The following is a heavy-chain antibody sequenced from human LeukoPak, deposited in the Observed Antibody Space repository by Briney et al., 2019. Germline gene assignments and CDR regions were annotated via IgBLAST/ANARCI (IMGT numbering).Heavy chain of an antibody. D-gene: IGHD6-19*01. CDR1: GFTVSSNY. CDR3: ASTASGWVGY. CDR2: IYSGGST. J-gene: IGHJ4*02. Sequence: GGFLRLSCAASGFTVSSNYMSWVRQAPGKGLEWVSVIYSGGSTYYADSVKGRFTISRDNSKNTLYLQMNSLRAEDTAVYYCASTASGWVGYWGQGTLVTVSS. V-gene: IGHV3-66*01.